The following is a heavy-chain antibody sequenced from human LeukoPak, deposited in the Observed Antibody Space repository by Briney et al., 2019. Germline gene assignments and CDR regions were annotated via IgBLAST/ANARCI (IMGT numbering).Heavy chain of an antibody. CDR2: ILYDGSNE. CDR3: ARVLKKTGRGYSYGPFDY. V-gene: IGHV3-30*03. J-gene: IGHJ4*02. CDR1: GFSFSNYG. D-gene: IGHD5-18*01. Sequence: GRSLRLSCAASGFSFSNYGMHWVRQAPGKGLEWVAAILYDGSNEYYADSVKGRFTISRDDSKNTLYLQMNSLRAEDTAVYYCARVLKKTGRGYSYGPFDYWGQGTLVTVSS.